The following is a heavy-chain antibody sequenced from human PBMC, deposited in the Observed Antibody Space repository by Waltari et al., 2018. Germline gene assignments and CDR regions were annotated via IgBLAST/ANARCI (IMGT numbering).Heavy chain of an antibody. Sequence: QVQLQESGPGLVKPSETLSLTCTVSSDSMNSYSWSWMRQPPGKGLEWIGYISYSGRTNCNPSLKSRLSLLVDTAKKHFSLNLSSVTAADTAVYYCARLSRNSVSSRFDYWGQGTQVTVS. V-gene: IGHV4-59*01. CDR3: ARLSRNSVSSRFDY. J-gene: IGHJ4*02. CDR1: SDSMNSYS. CDR2: ISYSGRT. D-gene: IGHD1-26*01.